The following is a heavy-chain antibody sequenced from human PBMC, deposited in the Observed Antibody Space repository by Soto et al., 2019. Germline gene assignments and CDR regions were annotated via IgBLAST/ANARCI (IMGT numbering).Heavy chain of an antibody. CDR1: GGTFSSYA. D-gene: IGHD3-22*01. CDR2: IIPMSGKG. V-gene: IGHV1-69*01. CDR3: SRGRYDSNGWYTFFYVLDV. Sequence: QGQLVQSGAEVKKPWTSVKVSCKASGGTFSSYAITWVRQAPGQGLEWMGGIIPMSGKGKFAQQFQGRVTITADESTRTGYMELRSLRSEDTAVYYCSRGRYDSNGWYTFFYVLDVWGQGTTVTVSS. J-gene: IGHJ6*02.